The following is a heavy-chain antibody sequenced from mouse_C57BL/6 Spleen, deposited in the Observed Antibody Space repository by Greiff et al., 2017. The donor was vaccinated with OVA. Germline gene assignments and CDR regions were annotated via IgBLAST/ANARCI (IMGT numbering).Heavy chain of an antibody. CDR3: ARHSDYDAMDY. Sequence: EVKLVESGGDLVKPGGSLKLSCAASGFTFSSYGMSWVRQTPDKRLEWVATISSGGSYTYYPDSVKGRFTISRENAKNTLYRQMSSLKSEDTAMYYCARHSDYDAMDYWGQGTSVTVSS. V-gene: IGHV5-6*01. CDR1: GFTFSSYG. J-gene: IGHJ4*01. CDR2: ISSGGSYT.